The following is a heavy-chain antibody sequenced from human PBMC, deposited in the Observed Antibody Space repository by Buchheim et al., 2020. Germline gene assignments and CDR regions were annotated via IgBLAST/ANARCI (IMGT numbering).Heavy chain of an antibody. D-gene: IGHD3-22*01. Sequence: QVQLQESGPGLVKPSQTLSLTCTVSGGSISSGGYYWSWIRQHPGKGLEWIGYIYYSGSTYYNPSLKSRVTISVDTSRNQFSLKLSSVTAADTAVYYCARISYYYDSSGYYDGYYYGMDVWGQGTT. CDR3: ARISYYYDSSGYYDGYYYGMDV. CDR1: GGSISSGGYY. V-gene: IGHV4-31*03. J-gene: IGHJ6*02. CDR2: IYYSGST.